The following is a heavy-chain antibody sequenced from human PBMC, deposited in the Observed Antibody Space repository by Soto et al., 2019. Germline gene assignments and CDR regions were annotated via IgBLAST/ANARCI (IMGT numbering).Heavy chain of an antibody. Sequence: TLSLTCTVSGGSIRSGGYYWSWVRQSPRRGLEWIGNIYYSGNTYYNPSLKSRLTISVDTSKNQFSLNLSSVTAADTAVYYCARDRLMATAGTARHYFGLDVWGQGTTVTVSS. J-gene: IGHJ6*02. CDR2: IYYSGNT. V-gene: IGHV4-31*03. D-gene: IGHD5-18*01. CDR3: ARDRLMATAGTARHYFGLDV. CDR1: GGSIRSGGYY.